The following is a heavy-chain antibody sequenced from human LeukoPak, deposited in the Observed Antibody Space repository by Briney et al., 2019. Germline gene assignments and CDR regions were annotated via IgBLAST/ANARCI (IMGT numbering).Heavy chain of an antibody. D-gene: IGHD6-13*01. CDR3: ARAGIAAAGTWVEGAFDI. J-gene: IGHJ3*02. CDR1: GFTFSSYG. CDR2: IRYDGSNK. V-gene: IGHV3-30*02. Sequence: GGSLRLSCAASGFTFSSYGMHWVRQAPGKGLEWVAFIRYDGSNKYYADSVKGRFTISRDNSKNTLYLQMNSLRAEDTAVYYCARAGIAAAGTWVEGAFDIWGQGTMVTVSS.